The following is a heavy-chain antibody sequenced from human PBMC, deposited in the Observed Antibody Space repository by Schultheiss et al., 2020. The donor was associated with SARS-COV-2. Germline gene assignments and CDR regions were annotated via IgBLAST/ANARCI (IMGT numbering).Heavy chain of an antibody. J-gene: IGHJ6*02. CDR3: AKDVARLRDYYYYGMDV. CDR1: GFTFSSYA. CDR2: ISGSGGST. Sequence: GGSLRLSCAASGFTFSSYAMSWVRQAPGKGLEWVSAISGSGGSTYYADSVKGRFTISRDNSKNTLYLQMNSLRAEDTAVYYCAKDVARLRDYYYYGMDVWGQGTTVTVSS. D-gene: IGHD6-25*01. V-gene: IGHV3-23*01.